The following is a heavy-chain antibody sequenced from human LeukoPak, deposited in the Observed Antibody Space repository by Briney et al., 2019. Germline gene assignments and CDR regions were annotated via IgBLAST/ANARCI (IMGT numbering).Heavy chain of an antibody. CDR2: IIPLLGVT. CDR3: ARGKYQSPQTNNRRSFYYYGMDV. CDR1: GGTVSSYL. Sequence: GSSVKVSCKASGGTVSSYLISWVRQAPGQGLEWMGMIIPLLGVTNYAQKFQGRLTITADKFTNTAYMDLSSLRSEDTAVYFCARGKYQSPQTNNRRSFYYYGMDVWGQGTTVTVSS. J-gene: IGHJ6*02. D-gene: IGHD2-2*01. V-gene: IGHV1-69*02.